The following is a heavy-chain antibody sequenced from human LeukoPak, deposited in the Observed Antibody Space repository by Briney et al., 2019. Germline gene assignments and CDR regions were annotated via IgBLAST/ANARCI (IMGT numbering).Heavy chain of an antibody. J-gene: IGHJ4*02. Sequence: QAGGSLRLSCAASGFTFSSYAMHWVRQAPGKGLEWVAVISYDGSNKYYADSVKGRFTISRDNSKNTLYLQMNSLRAEDTAVYYCERNYGPDYWGQGTLVTVSS. CDR1: GFTFSSYA. CDR2: ISYDGSNK. D-gene: IGHD3-10*01. V-gene: IGHV3-30-3*01. CDR3: ERNYGPDY.